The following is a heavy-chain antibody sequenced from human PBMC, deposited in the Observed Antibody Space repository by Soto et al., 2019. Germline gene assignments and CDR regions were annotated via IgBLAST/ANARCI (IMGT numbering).Heavy chain of an antibody. V-gene: IGHV3-15*07. CDR3: TTDSRTTLPEIRFDY. CDR1: GFPFTNAW. Sequence: GGSLRLSCVSSGFPFTNAWINWVRQVPGKGLEWVGRVKSKTDGGSSDYAAAVKGRFAVSRDDSRNIVYLQMNSLKIEDTGVYYCTTDSRTTLPEIRFDYWGHGTQVTVSS. CDR2: VKSKTDGGSS. D-gene: IGHD1-26*01. J-gene: IGHJ4*01.